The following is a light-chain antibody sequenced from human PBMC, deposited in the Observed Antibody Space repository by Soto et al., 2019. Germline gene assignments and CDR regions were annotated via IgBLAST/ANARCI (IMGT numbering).Light chain of an antibody. V-gene: IGLV1-40*01. J-gene: IGLJ2*01. CDR2: GNS. CDR3: QSYDSSLSGRGV. Sequence: QSALTQPPSVSGAPGQRVTISCTGSTSNIGAGYDVHWYQQLPGTAPKLLIYGNSNRPSGVPDRFSGSKSDTSASLAITGLQAEDEADYYCQSYDSSLSGRGVFGGGTKVTVL. CDR1: TSNIGAGYD.